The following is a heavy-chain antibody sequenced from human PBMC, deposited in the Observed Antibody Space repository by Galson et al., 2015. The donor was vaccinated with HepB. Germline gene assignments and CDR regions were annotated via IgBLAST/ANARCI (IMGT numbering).Heavy chain of an antibody. D-gene: IGHD3-22*01. V-gene: IGHV3-7*01. CDR1: GFIFSDYW. Sequence: SLRLSCAASGFIFSDYWMNWVRQAPGKGLEWVANIKEDGSEKQYVDSVKGRFTISRDNAKNSLYLQMDTLRAEDTAVYFCAGARGFGNGYYSFDPWGQGTLVTVSS. J-gene: IGHJ5*02. CDR2: IKEDGSEK. CDR3: AGARGFGNGYYSFDP.